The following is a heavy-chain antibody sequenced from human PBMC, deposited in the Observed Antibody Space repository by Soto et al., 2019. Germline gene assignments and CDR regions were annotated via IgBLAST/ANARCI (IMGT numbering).Heavy chain of an antibody. D-gene: IGHD1-26*01. J-gene: IGHJ4*02. CDR1: GFTFSSYA. Sequence: VGSLRLSCAASGFTFSSYAMSWVRQAPGKALEWVSFISGGGGSTYYADSVKGRFTISRDNSKNTMYLQMNSLRDEDTAVYYCAKVGGVFSHINYWGQGTQVTVSS. CDR2: ISGGGGST. V-gene: IGHV3-23*01. CDR3: AKVGGVFSHINY.